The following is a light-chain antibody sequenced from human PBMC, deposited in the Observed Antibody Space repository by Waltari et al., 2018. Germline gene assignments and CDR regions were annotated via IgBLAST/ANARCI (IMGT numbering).Light chain of an antibody. Sequence: QSVLTQPPSVSAAPGQKVTVSCSGTTSNIGNYYVSWYQHLPGTAPKLLIFDNSQRPSEIPERFSGSKSGTSATLGITGLQTGDEADYYCGTWDSSLDSYVFGSGSKVTVL. J-gene: IGLJ1*01. CDR1: TSNIGNYY. V-gene: IGLV1-51*01. CDR2: DNS. CDR3: GTWDSSLDSYV.